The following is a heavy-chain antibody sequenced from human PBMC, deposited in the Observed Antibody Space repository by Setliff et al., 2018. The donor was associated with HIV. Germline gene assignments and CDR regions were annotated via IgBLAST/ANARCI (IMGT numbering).Heavy chain of an antibody. CDR1: GFTFSSYW. V-gene: IGHV3-7*01. CDR3: ARDQSLSYGSGSRKFDY. J-gene: IGHJ4*02. D-gene: IGHD3-10*01. CDR2: IKQDGSEK. Sequence: PSETLSLSCAASGFTFSSYWMTWVRQAPGKGLEWVANIKQDGSEKYYVDSVKGRFTISRDNAKNSLYLQMNSLRAEDTAVYYCARDQSLSYGSGSRKFDYWGQGTLVTVSS.